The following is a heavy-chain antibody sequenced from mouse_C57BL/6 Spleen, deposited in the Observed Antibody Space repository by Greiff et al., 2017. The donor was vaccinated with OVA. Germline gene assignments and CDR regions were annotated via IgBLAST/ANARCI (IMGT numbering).Heavy chain of an antibody. Sequence: EVQLQQSGPELVKPGASVKISCKASGYSFTGYYMNWVKQSPEKSLEWIGEINPSTGGTTYNQKFKAKATLTVDKSSSTAYMQLKSLTSEDSAVYYCARLRDYGSFAYWGQGTLVTVSA. CDR3: ARLRDYGSFAY. D-gene: IGHD1-1*01. CDR2: INPSTGGT. J-gene: IGHJ3*01. V-gene: IGHV1-42*01. CDR1: GYSFTGYY.